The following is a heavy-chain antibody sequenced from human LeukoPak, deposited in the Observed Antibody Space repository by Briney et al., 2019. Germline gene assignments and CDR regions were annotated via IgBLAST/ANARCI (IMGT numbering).Heavy chain of an antibody. CDR1: GFTFSSYG. J-gene: IGHJ6*01. CDR3: RRERWPLPEKYGMDV. Sequence: GRSLSISWAASGFTFSSYGIHWVRQAPGKGLEWVTVIWYDGSNKYYADSVKGRFTISRDNSKNTLYLQMNSLRAEDTAVYYCRRERWPLPEKYGMDVWGQGTMVTVSS. V-gene: IGHV3-33*01. D-gene: IGHD2-15*01. CDR2: IWYDGSNK.